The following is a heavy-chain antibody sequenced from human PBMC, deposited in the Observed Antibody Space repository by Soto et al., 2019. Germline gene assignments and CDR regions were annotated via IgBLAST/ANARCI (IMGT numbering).Heavy chain of an antibody. CDR1: GGSLSDYS. J-gene: IGHJ4*02. V-gene: IGHV4-34*02. Sequence: QVQLRQWGAGLLKPSETLSLRCAVYGGSLSDYSWSWIRHSPEKGLEWIGEINHGKSTKYNPSLKSRVTISTDTSKNQVSLILTSATAADTAVYRCARGGGNSGYFFDYWGRGTLVTVSS. CDR2: INHGKST. CDR3: ARGGGNSGYFFDY. D-gene: IGHD5-12*01.